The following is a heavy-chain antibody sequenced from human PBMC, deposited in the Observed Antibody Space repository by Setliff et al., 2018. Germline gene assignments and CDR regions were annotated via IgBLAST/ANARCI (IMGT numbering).Heavy chain of an antibody. CDR1: GDSISSATNY. J-gene: IGHJ5*02. CDR2: IDPSGNT. D-gene: IGHD2-2*01. Sequence: PSETLSLTCTVSGDSISSATNYWSWIRQPAGKGLEWIGHIDPSGNTNYNPSLKSRVTISVDTSKNQFSLKLSSVTAADTAVYYCARGPPRIVVPSTKAWFDPWGQGTLVTVSS. CDR3: ARGPPRIVVPSTKAWFDP. V-gene: IGHV4-61*09.